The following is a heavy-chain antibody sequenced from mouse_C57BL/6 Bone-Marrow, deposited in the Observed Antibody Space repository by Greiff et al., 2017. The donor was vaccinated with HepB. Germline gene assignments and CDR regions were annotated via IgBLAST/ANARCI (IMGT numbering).Heavy chain of an antibody. CDR2: IYPGDGDT. CDR1: GYAFSSSW. Sequence: QVQLQQSGPELVKPGASVKISCKASGYAFSSSWMNWVKQRPGKGLEWIGRIYPGDGDTNYNGKFKGKATLTADKSSSTAYMQLSSLTSEDSAVYVCARESFHYYFDYWGQGTTLTVSS. V-gene: IGHV1-82*01. CDR3: ARESFHYYFDY. J-gene: IGHJ2*01.